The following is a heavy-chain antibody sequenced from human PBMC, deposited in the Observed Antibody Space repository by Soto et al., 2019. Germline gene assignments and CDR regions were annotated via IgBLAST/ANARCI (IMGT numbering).Heavy chain of an antibody. Sequence: PSETLSLTCAVSGGSISSGGYSWSWIRQPPGKGLEWIGYIYHSGSTYYNPSLKSRVTISVDRSKNQFSLKLSSVTAADTAVYYCARDRVPTMVRGVIVPYNWFDPWGQGTLVTVSS. D-gene: IGHD3-10*01. V-gene: IGHV4-30-2*01. CDR2: IYHSGST. J-gene: IGHJ5*02. CDR3: ARDRVPTMVRGVIVPYNWFDP. CDR1: GGSISSGGYS.